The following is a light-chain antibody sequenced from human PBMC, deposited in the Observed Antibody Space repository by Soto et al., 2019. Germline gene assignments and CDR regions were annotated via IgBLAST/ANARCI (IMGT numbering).Light chain of an antibody. CDR3: QQYKSWPL. CDR2: GAS. CDR1: QSVSSH. V-gene: IGKV3-15*01. J-gene: IGKJ5*01. Sequence: IVMTQSPATLSVSPGGRVTLSCTTSQSVSSHIAWYQQKPGQAPRLLLYGASTRATGIPARFSGSGGGTDFTLTISSVQSEDFAVYYCQQYKSWPLFGQGTRLEI.